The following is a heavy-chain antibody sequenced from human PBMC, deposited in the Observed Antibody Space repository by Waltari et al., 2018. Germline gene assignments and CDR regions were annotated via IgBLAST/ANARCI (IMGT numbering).Heavy chain of an antibody. J-gene: IGHJ4*02. D-gene: IGHD6-25*01. CDR3: ARETAAHFDY. V-gene: IGHV4-61*02. Sequence: QVQLQESGPGLVKPSQTLSLTCTVSGGSISSGSYYWRWIRQPAGKGLEWIGRIYTSGSTNYNPSLKSRVTISVDTSKNQFSLKLSSVTAADTAVYYCARETAAHFDYWGQGTLVTVSS. CDR2: IYTSGST. CDR1: GGSISSGSYY.